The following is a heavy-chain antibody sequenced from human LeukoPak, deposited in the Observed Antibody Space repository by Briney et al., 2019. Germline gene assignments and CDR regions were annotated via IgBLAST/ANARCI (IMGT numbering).Heavy chain of an antibody. Sequence: PSETLSLTCAVYGGSFSGYYWSWIRQPPGKGLEWIGEINHSGSTNYNPSLKSRVTISVDTSKNQFSLKLSSVTAADTAVYYCARGTIVVNYWGQGTLVTVSS. V-gene: IGHV4-34*01. CDR2: INHSGST. CDR1: GGSFSGYY. CDR3: ARGTIVVNY. D-gene: IGHD3-22*01. J-gene: IGHJ4*02.